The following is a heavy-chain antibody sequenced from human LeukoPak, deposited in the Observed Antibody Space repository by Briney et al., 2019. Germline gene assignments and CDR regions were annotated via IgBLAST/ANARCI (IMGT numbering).Heavy chain of an antibody. D-gene: IGHD2-21*01. CDR3: TREIFDSLYFDS. J-gene: IGHJ4*02. Sequence: GGFLRLSCAASGFTFSDAWMSWVRQAPGKGLEWVGRIKDKGDGETTDYAAPVKGRFSISRDDSKNTLYLQMKSLNTEDTAVYYCTREIFDSLYFDSWGQGTLVAVSS. CDR1: GFTFSDAW. CDR2: IKDKGDGETT. V-gene: IGHV3-15*01.